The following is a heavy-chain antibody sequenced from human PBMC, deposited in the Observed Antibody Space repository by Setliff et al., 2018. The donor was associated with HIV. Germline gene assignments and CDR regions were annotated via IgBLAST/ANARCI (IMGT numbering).Heavy chain of an antibody. CDR2: ISAYNGNT. J-gene: IGHJ6*03. CDR1: GYTFTSYG. CDR3: VRGGQYYRSTYYYYYMDV. V-gene: IGHV1-18*01. Sequence: ASVKVSCKASGYTFTSYGFNWVRQAPGQGLEWMGWISAYNGNTNYAQKFQGRVTIAADEFTSTAYMELSSLRSEDTAVYYCVRGGQYYRSTYYYYYMDVWGKGTTVTVSS. D-gene: IGHD3-16*02.